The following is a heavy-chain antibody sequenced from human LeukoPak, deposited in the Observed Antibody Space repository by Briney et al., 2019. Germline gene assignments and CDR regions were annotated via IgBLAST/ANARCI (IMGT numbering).Heavy chain of an antibody. CDR1: GITFSTYA. CDR3: GRAANTAAGTPTLAIDY. CDR2: ISGSGGST. Sequence: GGSLRLSCAASGITFSTYAMSWVRQAPGKGLEWVSAISGSGGSTYYADSVKGRFTISRDNAKNSLYLQMNSLRAEDTAVYYCGRAANTAAGTPTLAIDYWGPGTLVTVSS. D-gene: IGHD6-13*01. V-gene: IGHV3-23*01. J-gene: IGHJ4*02.